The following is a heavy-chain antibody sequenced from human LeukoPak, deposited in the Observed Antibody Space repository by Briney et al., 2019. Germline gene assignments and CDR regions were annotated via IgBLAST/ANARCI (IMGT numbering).Heavy chain of an antibody. Sequence: SETLSLTCTVSGGSISSSGYYWGWIRQPPGKGLECIGGIHYSGNTYYIPSLKSRVTISVDTSKNQFSLKLNSVTATDTAVYYCARRKENLNWFDPWGRGTLVTVSS. J-gene: IGHJ5*02. CDR3: ARRKENLNWFDP. CDR2: IHYSGNT. V-gene: IGHV4-39*01. CDR1: GGSISSSGYY.